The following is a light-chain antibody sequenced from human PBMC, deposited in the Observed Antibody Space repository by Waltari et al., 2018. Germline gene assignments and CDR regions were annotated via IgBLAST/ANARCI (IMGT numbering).Light chain of an antibody. CDR1: QSISKY. J-gene: IGKJ1*01. V-gene: IGKV3-20*01. CDR3: QQYVESPAT. CDR2: HAS. Sequence: PGESATLSCRASQSISKYLAWYQQKPGQAPRLLIYHASSRSTGIPDRFSGSGFGTDFSLTISRLEPEDFAVYYCQQYVESPATFGQGTKVEIK.